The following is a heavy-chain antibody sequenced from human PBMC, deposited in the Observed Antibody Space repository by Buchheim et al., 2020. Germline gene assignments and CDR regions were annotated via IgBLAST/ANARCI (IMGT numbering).Heavy chain of an antibody. CDR2: ISSSGSTI. CDR3: AREGATIFGVVTGYFDY. D-gene: IGHD3-3*01. Sequence: EVQLVESGGGLVQPGGSLRLSCAASGFTFSSYEMNWVRQAPGKGLEWVSYISSSGSTIYYADSVKGRFTISRDNAKNSLSLQMNSLRAEDTAVYYCAREGATIFGVVTGYFDYWGQGTL. CDR1: GFTFSSYE. V-gene: IGHV3-48*03. J-gene: IGHJ4*02.